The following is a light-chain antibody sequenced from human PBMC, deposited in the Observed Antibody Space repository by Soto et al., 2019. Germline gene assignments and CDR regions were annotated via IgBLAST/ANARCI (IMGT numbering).Light chain of an antibody. CDR1: QSISSS. Sequence: EIVLTQSPATLSLSPGERATLSCGASQSISSSLAWYQQKPGQAPRLLIYGASNRAAGIPARFSGSGSETGFPLTIRGLEPEDFSVYYCQQRSKWPPGFTFGPGDAVEIK. CDR2: GAS. CDR3: QQRSKWPPGFT. V-gene: IGKV3-11*01. J-gene: IGKJ3*01.